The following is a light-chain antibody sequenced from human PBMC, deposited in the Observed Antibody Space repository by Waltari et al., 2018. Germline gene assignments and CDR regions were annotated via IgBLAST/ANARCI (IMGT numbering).Light chain of an antibody. CDR1: QGISSY. CDR2: DAS. V-gene: IGKV3-11*01. J-gene: IGKJ3*01. Sequence: EIVLKQSPATLSLSPGDRATLSCRASQGISSYLAWYQQKPGQAPRLLIYDASTRATGIPARFSGSGSVTDFTLTSSSLEPEDFAIYYCQQRSKSFTFGPGTKVDMK. CDR3: QQRSKSFT.